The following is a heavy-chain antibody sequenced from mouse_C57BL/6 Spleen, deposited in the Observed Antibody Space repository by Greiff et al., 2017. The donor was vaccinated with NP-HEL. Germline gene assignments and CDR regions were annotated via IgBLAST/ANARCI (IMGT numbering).Heavy chain of an antibody. CDR1: GYTFTDYN. CDR3: ASYGYYAMDY. CDR2: INPNNGGT. Sequence: VQLQQSGPELVKPGASVKMSCKASGYTFTDYNMHWVKQSHGKSLEWIGYINPNNGGTSYNQKFKGKATLTVNKSYSTAYMELRSLTSEDSAVYYCASYGYYAMDYWGQGTSVTVSS. D-gene: IGHD1-1*01. V-gene: IGHV1-22*01. J-gene: IGHJ4*01.